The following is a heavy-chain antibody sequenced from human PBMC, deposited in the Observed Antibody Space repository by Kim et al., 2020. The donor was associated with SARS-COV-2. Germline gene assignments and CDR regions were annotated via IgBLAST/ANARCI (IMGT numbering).Heavy chain of an antibody. D-gene: IGHD2-2*01. J-gene: IGHJ2*01. CDR1: GGSISSSSYY. Sequence: SETLSLTCTVSGGSISSSSYYWGWIRQPPGKGLEWIGSIYYSGSTYYNPSLKSRVTISVDTSKNQFSLKLSSVTAADTAVYYCATPDGVVVPAAIGKAGGHFDLWGRGTLVTVSS. CDR2: IYYSGST. CDR3: ATPDGVVVPAAIGKAGGHFDL. V-gene: IGHV4-39*01.